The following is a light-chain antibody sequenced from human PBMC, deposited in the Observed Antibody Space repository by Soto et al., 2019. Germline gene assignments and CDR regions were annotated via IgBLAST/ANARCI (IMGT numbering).Light chain of an antibody. Sequence: RLTQSPSSLSASVGDTVTISCRASQDISTYLAWYQQKPGKAPTLLIFGASSLHNGVPPRFACSGSGSEFTLTIIRLQPDDFATYFCQHYTLYSAPFGQGTRV. CDR1: QDISTY. CDR3: QHYTLYSAP. V-gene: IGKV1-5*01. CDR2: GAS. J-gene: IGKJ5*01.